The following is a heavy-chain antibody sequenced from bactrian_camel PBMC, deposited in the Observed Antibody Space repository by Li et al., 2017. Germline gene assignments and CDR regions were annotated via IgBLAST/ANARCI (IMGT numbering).Heavy chain of an antibody. D-gene: IGHD2*01. CDR1: GSTNSAYC. J-gene: IGHJ4*01. V-gene: IGHV3S53*01. CDR2: IAQDGTI. CDR3: AADGTLRDCSGGSS. Sequence: VESGGSLRLSCAVSGSTNSAYCMGWFRQAPGQEREGVAAIAQDGTIRYADAVKGRFTVSKDSAKKTVYLQMNDLKPEDTGMFYCAADGTLRDCSGGSSWGQGTQVTVS.